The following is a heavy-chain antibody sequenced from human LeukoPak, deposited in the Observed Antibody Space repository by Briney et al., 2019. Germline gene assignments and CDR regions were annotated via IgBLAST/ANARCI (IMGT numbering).Heavy chain of an antibody. CDR2: IKQDGSEK. Sequence: GGSLRLSCAASGFTFSTYRMSWVRQAPGKGLEWVANIKQDGSEKHYVDSVKGRFTISRDNAKNSLYLQMNSLRAEDTAVYYCARAPAYYYDSSGYYWPRYYFDYWGQGTLVTVSS. CDR3: ARAPAYYYDSSGYYWPRYYFDY. CDR1: GFTFSTYR. J-gene: IGHJ4*02. D-gene: IGHD3-22*01. V-gene: IGHV3-7*01.